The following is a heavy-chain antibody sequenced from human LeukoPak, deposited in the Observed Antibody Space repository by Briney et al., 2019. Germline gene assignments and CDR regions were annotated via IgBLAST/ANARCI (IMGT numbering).Heavy chain of an antibody. CDR1: GFTFSSYG. CDR3: AGEYYYDSSGWY. D-gene: IGHD3-22*01. Sequence: PGRSLRLSCAASGFTFSSYGMHWVRQAPGKGLEWVAVISYDGSNKYYADSVKGRFTISRDNSKNTLYLQMNSLRAEDTAVYYCAGEYYYDSSGWYWGQGTLVTVSS. CDR2: ISYDGSNK. V-gene: IGHV3-30*03. J-gene: IGHJ4*02.